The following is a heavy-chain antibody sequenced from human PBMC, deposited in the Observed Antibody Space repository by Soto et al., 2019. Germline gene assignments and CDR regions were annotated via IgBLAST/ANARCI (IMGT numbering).Heavy chain of an antibody. CDR3: ARDTGYGPFDP. Sequence: ASVKVSCKASGYTFISCAIHWVRQAPGQGLEWMGWINAGKGDTKYSQKFQGRVTFTRDTSASAAYMELSSLRSEDTALYYCARDTGYGPFDPWGQGTLVTVSS. V-gene: IGHV1-3*01. D-gene: IGHD5-18*01. CDR2: INAGKGDT. J-gene: IGHJ5*02. CDR1: GYTFISCA.